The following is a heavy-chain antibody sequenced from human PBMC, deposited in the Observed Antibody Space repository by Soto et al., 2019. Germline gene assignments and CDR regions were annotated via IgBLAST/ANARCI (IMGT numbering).Heavy chain of an antibody. V-gene: IGHV1-8*01. CDR1: GYTFTSYD. CDR3: ARGRFFYSSRISLAGYGYDRNLF. J-gene: IGHJ4*03. CDR2: MNPNSGNT. Sequence: ASVKVSGKASGYTFTSYDINWVRQATGQGLEWMGWMNPNSGNTGYAQKFQGRVTMTRNTSISTAYMELSSLRSEDTAVYYCARGRFFYSSRISLAGYGYDRNLFWVQETPAADSS. D-gene: IGHD5-18*01.